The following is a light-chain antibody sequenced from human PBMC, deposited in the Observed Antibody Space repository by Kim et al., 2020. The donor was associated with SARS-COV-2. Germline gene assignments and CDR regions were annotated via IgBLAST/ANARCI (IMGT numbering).Light chain of an antibody. Sequence: GQSITISCTGTGSDVGAFTYVSWYQQHPGKAPKLMVYNVNNRPSGVSNRFSGSKSGDTASLTISGLQAEDEADYYCSSFTSSTTFVFGTGTKVTVL. J-gene: IGLJ1*01. CDR2: NVN. V-gene: IGLV2-14*03. CDR1: GSDVGAFTY. CDR3: SSFTSSTTFV.